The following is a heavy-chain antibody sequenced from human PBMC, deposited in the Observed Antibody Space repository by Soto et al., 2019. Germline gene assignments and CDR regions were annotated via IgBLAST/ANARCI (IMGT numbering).Heavy chain of an antibody. D-gene: IGHD3-22*01. J-gene: IGHJ4*01. CDR3: TTDFLVVVITDD. Sequence: GGSLRLSCAASGFTFSNAWMSWVRQAPGKGLEWVGRIKSKTDSGTTDYAAPVKGRFTISRDDSKNTLYLQMNSLKTEDTAVYYCTTDFLVVVITDDWGQGTLVTVSS. CDR2: IKSKTDSGTT. CDR1: GFTFSNAW. V-gene: IGHV3-15*01.